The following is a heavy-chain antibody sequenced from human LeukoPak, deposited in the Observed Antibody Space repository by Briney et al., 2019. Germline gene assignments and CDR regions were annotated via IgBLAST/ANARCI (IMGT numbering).Heavy chain of an antibody. V-gene: IGHV4-39*07. D-gene: IGHD6-6*01. CDR1: GGSISSSSYY. CDR3: ARGAGSSRASFILPFDY. J-gene: IGHJ4*02. CDR2: IYYSGST. Sequence: SETLSLTCTVSGGSISSSSYYWGWIRQPPGKGLEWIGGIYYSGSTYYNPSLKSRVTISVDTSKNQFSLKLSSVTAADTAVYYCARGAGSSRASFILPFDYWGQGTLVTVSS.